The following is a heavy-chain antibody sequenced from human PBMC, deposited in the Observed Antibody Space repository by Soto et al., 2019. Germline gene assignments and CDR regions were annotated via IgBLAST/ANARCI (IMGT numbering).Heavy chain of an antibody. D-gene: IGHD3-3*01. CDR1: GYTFTNYF. CDR3: ARAWDPIFGVDNYY. V-gene: IGHV1-46*01. Sequence: ASVKVSCKASGYTFTNYFIHWVRQAPGQGLEWMGLIFPRDGGTTYAQNFQGRVIMTLDTSTSTIYMELSSLRFDDTAVYYCARAWDPIFGVDNYYRGQRTPVTVSS. J-gene: IGHJ4*01. CDR2: IFPRDGGT.